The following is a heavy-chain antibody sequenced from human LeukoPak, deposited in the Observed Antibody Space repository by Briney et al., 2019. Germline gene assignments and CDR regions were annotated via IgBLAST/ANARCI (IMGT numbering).Heavy chain of an antibody. V-gene: IGHV4-59*01. CDR3: ARGKRAAARPPVYFDY. D-gene: IGHD6-6*01. CDR1: GGSISSYY. J-gene: IGHJ4*02. CDR2: IYYSGST. Sequence: PSETLSLTCTVSGGSISSYYWSWIRQPPGKGLEWIGYIYYSGSTNYNPSLKSRVTISVDTSKNQFSLKLSSVTAADTAVYYCARGKRAAARPPVYFDYWGQGTLVTVPS.